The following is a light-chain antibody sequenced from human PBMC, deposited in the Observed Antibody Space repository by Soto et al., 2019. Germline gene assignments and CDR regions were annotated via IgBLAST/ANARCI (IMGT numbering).Light chain of an antibody. Sequence: DIQMTQSPSTLSASVGDRVTITCRASQSISSWLAWYQQKPGKAPKLLIYKASSLGSGVPSRFSGGGSGTEFTLTTSSLQPDDFATYYCQQYNSHSSYAFGQGTKLEIK. CDR1: QSISSW. V-gene: IGKV1-5*03. CDR2: KAS. J-gene: IGKJ2*01. CDR3: QQYNSHSSYA.